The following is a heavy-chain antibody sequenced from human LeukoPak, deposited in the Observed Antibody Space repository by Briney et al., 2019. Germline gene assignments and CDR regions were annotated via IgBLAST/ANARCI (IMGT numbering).Heavy chain of an antibody. V-gene: IGHV3-7*04. J-gene: IGHJ4*02. Sequence: HPGGSLRLSCAASGFTFSDYWMSWVRQAPGKGLEWVANIQQDGSEKYYVDSVKGRFTISRDNAKESLFLQVSSLRGEDTAVYYCARDRGFSYGIDFWGQGTLVTVSS. D-gene: IGHD5-18*01. CDR2: IQQDGSEK. CDR3: ARDRGFSYGIDF. CDR1: GFTFSDYW.